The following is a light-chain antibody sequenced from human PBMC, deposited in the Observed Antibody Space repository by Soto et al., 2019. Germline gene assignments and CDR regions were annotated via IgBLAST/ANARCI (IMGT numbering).Light chain of an antibody. V-gene: IGKV1-5*03. CDR3: QHYNSYSEA. J-gene: IGKJ1*01. Sequence: DIQMTQSTSTLSASFGDRVTITWGASQSISSWLAWYQQKPGKAPKLLIYKASTLKSGVPSRFSGSGYGTEFNLTISSLQPDDFATYYGQHYNSYSEAFGQGTKVDIK. CDR1: QSISSW. CDR2: KAS.